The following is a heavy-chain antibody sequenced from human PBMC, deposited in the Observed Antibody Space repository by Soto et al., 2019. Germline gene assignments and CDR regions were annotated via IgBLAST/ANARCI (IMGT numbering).Heavy chain of an antibody. CDR1: GGSLSSGYYY. CDR2: IYYSGST. J-gene: IGHJ5*02. D-gene: IGHD2-2*01. CDR3: SQYQLLSSGNWFDP. Sequence: SETLCLTCPVSGGSLSSGYYYWSWLRQPPGKGLEWIGYIYYSGSTYYNPSLKSRVTISVDTSKNQFSLKLSSVTAADTAVYYCSQYQLLSSGNWFDPWGQGTLVTVSS. V-gene: IGHV4-30-4*03.